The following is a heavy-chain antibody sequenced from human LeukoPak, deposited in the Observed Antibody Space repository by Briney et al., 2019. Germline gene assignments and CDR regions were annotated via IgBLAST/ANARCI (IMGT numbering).Heavy chain of an antibody. Sequence: GGSLRLSCAASGFSFSSYWMHWVRQGPGKGLLWVPRINRDGRATSYADSVKGRFTISRDNAENTLYLQMNSLRAEDTAVYYCARDPYDILTGPYFDYWGQGTLVTVSS. CDR1: GFSFSSYW. CDR3: ARDPYDILTGPYFDY. D-gene: IGHD3-9*01. J-gene: IGHJ4*02. V-gene: IGHV3-74*01. CDR2: INRDGRAT.